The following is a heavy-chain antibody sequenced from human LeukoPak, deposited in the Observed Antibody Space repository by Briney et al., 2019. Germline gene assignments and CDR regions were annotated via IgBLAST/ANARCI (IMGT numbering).Heavy chain of an antibody. V-gene: IGHV3-7*01. Sequence: PGGSLRLSCAASGFTFNSYWVSWVRQAPGKGLGWVANIKKDGSEKYYVDSVKGRFTISRDNAKNSLYLQMNSLRAEDTAVFYCARIVCGGDCYQGDWYFDLWGRGTLVTVSS. CDR3: ARIVCGGDCYQGDWYFDL. CDR2: IKKDGSEK. J-gene: IGHJ2*01. D-gene: IGHD2-21*02. CDR1: GFTFNSYW.